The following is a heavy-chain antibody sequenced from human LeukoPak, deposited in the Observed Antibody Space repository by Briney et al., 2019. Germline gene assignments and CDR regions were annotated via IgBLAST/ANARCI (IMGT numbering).Heavy chain of an antibody. CDR2: IYYSGST. Sequence: SETLSLTCTVSGGSISSYYWSWIRQPPGKGLEWIGYIYYSGSTNYNPSLKSRVTISVDTSKNQFSLKLSSVTAADTAVYYCARHTALGTNDAFDIWGQGTMVTVSS. CDR3: ARHTALGTNDAFDI. V-gene: IGHV4-59*08. CDR1: GGSISSYY. J-gene: IGHJ3*02. D-gene: IGHD6-13*01.